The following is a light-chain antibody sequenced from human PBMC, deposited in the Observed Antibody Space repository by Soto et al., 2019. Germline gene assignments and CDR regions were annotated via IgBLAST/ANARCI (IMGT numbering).Light chain of an antibody. V-gene: IGKV1-33*01. CDR2: TVP. CDR1: QDISTY. Sequence: IQMTQSPSSLSASLGGRVTITCRASQDISTYLNWYQQKPGKAPNLLIYTVPNLETGVPSRFSGSGSGTVFTLTISALQPEDIATYYCQQYDSLPYTFGRGTKLEIE. CDR3: QQYDSLPYT. J-gene: IGKJ2*01.